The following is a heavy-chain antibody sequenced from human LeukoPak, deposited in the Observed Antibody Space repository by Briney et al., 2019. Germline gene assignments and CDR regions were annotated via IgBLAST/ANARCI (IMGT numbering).Heavy chain of an antibody. CDR1: GGSISSRSYY. D-gene: IGHD5-24*01. CDR3: AASGWRWLQFIFDY. V-gene: IGHV4-39*07. J-gene: IGHJ4*02. Sequence: SETLSLTCTVSGGSISSRSYYWGWIRQPPGKGREWIGSSYYSWSTYYNPSLKSRVTISVDPSKTQFSLKLSSVPAADTAVYYCAASGWRWLQFIFDYWGQGTLVPVSS. CDR2: SYYSWST.